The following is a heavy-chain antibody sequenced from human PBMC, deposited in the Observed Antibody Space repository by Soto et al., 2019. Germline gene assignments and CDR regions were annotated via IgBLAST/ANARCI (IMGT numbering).Heavy chain of an antibody. D-gene: IGHD3-22*01. Sequence: VGSVRLSCAASGFTFSGSAMHWVRQASGKGLEWVGRIRSKANSYATAYAASVKGRFTISRDDSKNTAYLQMNSLKTEDTAVYYCTRPYYYDSSGYPYYYYYYGMDVWGQGTTVTVSS. J-gene: IGHJ6*02. CDR1: GFTFSGSA. V-gene: IGHV3-73*01. CDR2: IRSKANSYAT. CDR3: TRPYYYDSSGYPYYYYYYGMDV.